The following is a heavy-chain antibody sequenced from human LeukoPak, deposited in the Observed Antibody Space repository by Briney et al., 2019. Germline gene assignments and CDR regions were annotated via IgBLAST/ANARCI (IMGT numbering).Heavy chain of an antibody. CDR2: IYDSGST. V-gene: IGHV4-61*01. CDR1: GGSISSGSYY. D-gene: IGHD4-17*01. J-gene: IGHJ5*02. CDR3: ARGDDYGDYLSNWFDP. Sequence: SETLSLTCTVSGGSISSGSYYWSWIRQPPGKGLEWIGFIYDSGSTNYNPSLKSRVTISVDTSKNQFSLKLSSVTAADTAVYYCARGDDYGDYLSNWFDPWGQGTLVTVSS.